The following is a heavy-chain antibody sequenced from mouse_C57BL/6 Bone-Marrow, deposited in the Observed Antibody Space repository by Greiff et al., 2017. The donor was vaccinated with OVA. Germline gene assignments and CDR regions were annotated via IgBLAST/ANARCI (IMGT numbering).Heavy chain of an antibody. J-gene: IGHJ1*03. Sequence: EVQVVESGEGLVKPGGSLKLSCAASGFTFSSYAMSWVRQTPEQRLEWVAYISRGGGSIYYADTVKGRFTISVDNTSNTLYLQMSSLKSEDTAVYYCTRRWLLRYFDDWGKGTTVTVSS. CDR1: GFTFSSYA. CDR2: ISRGGGSI. D-gene: IGHD2-3*01. CDR3: TRRWLLRYFDD. V-gene: IGHV5S21*01.